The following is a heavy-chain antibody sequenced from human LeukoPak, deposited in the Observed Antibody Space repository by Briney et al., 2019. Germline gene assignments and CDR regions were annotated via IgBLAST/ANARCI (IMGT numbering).Heavy chain of an antibody. J-gene: IGHJ4*02. Sequence: GGSLRLSCAASGFTFSSYAMSWVRQAPGKGLEWVSYISSSGSTIYYADSVKGRFTISRDNAKNSLYLQMNSLRAEDTAVYYCARGKRGSSSLEFDYWGQGTLVTVSS. CDR2: ISSSGSTI. CDR1: GFTFSSYA. V-gene: IGHV3-48*04. D-gene: IGHD6-6*01. CDR3: ARGKRGSSSLEFDY.